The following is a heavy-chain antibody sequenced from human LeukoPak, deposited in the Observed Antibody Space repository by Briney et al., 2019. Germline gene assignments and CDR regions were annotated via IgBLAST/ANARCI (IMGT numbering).Heavy chain of an antibody. CDR3: AKPGGGSYFTHNCFDP. CDR2: ITTSDGNT. V-gene: IGHV3-23*01. J-gene: IGHJ5*02. CDR1: GFTFSSYT. D-gene: IGHD1-26*01. Sequence: GGSLRLSCAASGFTFSSYTMSWVRQAPGKGLEWVSTITTSDGNTYYADSVKGRFTVSGDNSKNTLYLQMNSLRAEDTAVYYCAKPGGGSYFTHNCFDPWGQGALVTVSS.